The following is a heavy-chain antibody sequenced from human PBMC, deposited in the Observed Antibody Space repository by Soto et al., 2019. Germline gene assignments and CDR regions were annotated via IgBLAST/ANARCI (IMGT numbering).Heavy chain of an antibody. D-gene: IGHD3-22*01. CDR1: GFNVGTNF. CDR3: AREWDGSSGPHYFAS. Sequence: EVQLVESGGGLIQPGGSLRLSCAVSGFNVGTNFMGWVRQAPGQGLEWVSLIYSGGDTYYADSVKGRFTISRDNSKNTLYLQMNSLRAEDSAVYYCAREWDGSSGPHYFASWGKGTLVTVSS. CDR2: IYSGGDT. V-gene: IGHV3-53*01. J-gene: IGHJ4*02.